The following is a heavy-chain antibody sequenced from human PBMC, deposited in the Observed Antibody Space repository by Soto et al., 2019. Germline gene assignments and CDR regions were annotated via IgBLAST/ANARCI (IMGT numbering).Heavy chain of an antibody. Sequence: EVQLVESGGGLVKPGGSLRLSCAASGFTFSIYGMNWVRQAPGKGLEWVSSISMSRSYIYYADSVKGRFTISRDDAKNALFLQMNSLRAEDTAVYDCARAHYSGYDPRGYGLDVWGQGTTVTVSS. CDR3: ARAHYSGYDPRGYGLDV. CDR1: GFTFSIYG. CDR2: ISMSRSYI. D-gene: IGHD5-12*01. J-gene: IGHJ6*02. V-gene: IGHV3-21*01.